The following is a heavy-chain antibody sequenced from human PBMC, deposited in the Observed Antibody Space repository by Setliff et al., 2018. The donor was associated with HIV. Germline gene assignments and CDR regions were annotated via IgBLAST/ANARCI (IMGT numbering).Heavy chain of an antibody. J-gene: IGHJ5*02. CDR1: GYSISSGFW. D-gene: IGHD6-13*01. Sequence: SETLSLTCDVSGYSISSGFWGGWIRQPPGKGLEWIGSFWHSGGPYYNPSLENRVTISVDMSKNQFSLQLNSVTAADTAVYYCARDSSSWYLLGRGIWFDPWGQGTLVTVSS. CDR2: FWHSGGP. CDR3: ARDSSSWYLLGRGIWFDP. V-gene: IGHV4-38-2*02.